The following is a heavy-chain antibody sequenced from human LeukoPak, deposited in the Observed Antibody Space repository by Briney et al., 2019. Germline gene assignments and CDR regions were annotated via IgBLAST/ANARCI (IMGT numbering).Heavy chain of an antibody. D-gene: IGHD3-22*01. V-gene: IGHV4-4*07. CDR3: ARGMYYYDSSGYFDAFDI. CDR1: GGSISSYY. CDR2: IYTSGST. J-gene: IGHJ3*02. Sequence: PSETLSLTCTVSGGSISSYYWSWIRQPAGKGLEWIGRIYTSGSTNYNPSLKSRVTMSVDTSKNQFSLKLSSVTAADTAVYYCARGMYYYDSSGYFDAFDIWGQGTMVTVSS.